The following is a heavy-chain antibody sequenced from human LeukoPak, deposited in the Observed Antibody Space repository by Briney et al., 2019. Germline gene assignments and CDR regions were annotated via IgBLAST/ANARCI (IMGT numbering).Heavy chain of an antibody. CDR3: ASVPDYCSSTGCYTFGY. V-gene: IGHV1-18*01. D-gene: IGHD2-2*02. J-gene: IGHJ4*02. CDR1: GYTFTSYG. Sequence: ASVKVSCKASGYTFTSYGISWVRQAPGQGLEWMGWISAYNGNTNYAQKLQGRVTMTTDTSTSTAYMELRSLRSDDTAVYYCASVPDYCSSTGCYTFGYWGQGTLVTVSS. CDR2: ISAYNGNT.